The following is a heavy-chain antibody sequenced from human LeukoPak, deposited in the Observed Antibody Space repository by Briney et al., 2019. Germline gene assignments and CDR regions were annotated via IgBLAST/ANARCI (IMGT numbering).Heavy chain of an antibody. J-gene: IGHJ6*02. CDR3: ARDVGPMVRGVTDYYYGMDV. CDR2: IIPIFGTA. D-gene: IGHD3-10*01. Sequence: RASVKVSCKASGGTFSSYAISWVRQAPGQGLEWMGGIIPIFGTANYAQKFQGRVTITADESTSTAYMELSSLRSEDTAVYYCARDVGPMVRGVTDYYYGMDVWGQGTTVPVSS. CDR1: GGTFSSYA. V-gene: IGHV1-69*01.